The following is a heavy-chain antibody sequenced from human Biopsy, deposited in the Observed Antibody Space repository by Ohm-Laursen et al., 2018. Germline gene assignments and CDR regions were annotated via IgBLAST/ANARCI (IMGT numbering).Heavy chain of an antibody. V-gene: IGHV4-31*01. D-gene: IGHD4-23*01. J-gene: IGHJ2*01. Sequence: SETLSLTWTVSGGSVSSGGFYWSWLRQHPGKGLEWIGYIYYSGTTYYNPSLKSLVTISVDTSKNQFPLKLNSVTAADTAVYYCARRPYGGTRYWYFDLWGRGTLVTVSS. CDR2: IYYSGTT. CDR3: ARRPYGGTRYWYFDL. CDR1: GGSVSSGGFY.